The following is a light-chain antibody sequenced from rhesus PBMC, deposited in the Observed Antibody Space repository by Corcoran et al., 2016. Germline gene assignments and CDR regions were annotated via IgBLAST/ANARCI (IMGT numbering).Light chain of an antibody. J-gene: IGKJ1*01. CDR3: QQDYVTPWT. CDR1: QGIDTD. V-gene: IGKV1-94*01. CDR2: GAS. Sequence: DIQMTQAPSSLSVSVGDRVTVTCRASQGIDTDLSWYQQKPGKAPTLLIYGASTLQSGGSFRFSGSGSVTDFTLTINGLHSEDVATYYFQQDYVTPWTFGQWTKVEIK.